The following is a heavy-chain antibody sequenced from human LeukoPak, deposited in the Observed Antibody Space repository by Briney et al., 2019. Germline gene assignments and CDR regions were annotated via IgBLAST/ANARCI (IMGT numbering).Heavy chain of an antibody. CDR1: GGTFSSYA. Sequence: SCKASGGTFSSYAMHWVRQAPGKGLEWVAVISYDGSNKYYADSVKGRFTISRDNAKNSLYLQMNSLRDEDTAVYYCARDRIVATSRWGYFDYWGQGTLVTVSP. D-gene: IGHD5-12*01. CDR3: ARDRIVATSRWGYFDY. V-gene: IGHV3-30-3*01. J-gene: IGHJ4*02. CDR2: ISYDGSNK.